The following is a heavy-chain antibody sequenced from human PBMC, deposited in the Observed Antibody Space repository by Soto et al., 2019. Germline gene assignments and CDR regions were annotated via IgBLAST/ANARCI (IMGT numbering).Heavy chain of an antibody. Sequence: PGGSLRLSCAGSGFTFSDYYMTWIRQAPGKGLEWVSYINTLSSAIYYADSVKGRFTISRDNAKNSLYLQMNSPRAEDTAVYYCARRLQWQLRPLDSWGRGTLVTVSS. D-gene: IGHD6-19*01. CDR2: INTLSSAI. J-gene: IGHJ4*02. CDR1: GFTFSDYY. CDR3: ARRLQWQLRPLDS. V-gene: IGHV3-11*01.